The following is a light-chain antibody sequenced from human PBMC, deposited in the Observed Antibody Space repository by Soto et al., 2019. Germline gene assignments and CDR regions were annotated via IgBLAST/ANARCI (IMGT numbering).Light chain of an antibody. Sequence: EIVLTQSPGTLSLSPGGRATLSCRTSQSVSNNYLAWYQQKPGQAPRLLIYGASSRATGIPDRFSGSGSGTDFTLSISRLEPEDFAVYYCQQYSSLWTFGQGTKVEIK. CDR2: GAS. V-gene: IGKV3-20*01. J-gene: IGKJ1*01. CDR1: QSVSNNY. CDR3: QQYSSLWT.